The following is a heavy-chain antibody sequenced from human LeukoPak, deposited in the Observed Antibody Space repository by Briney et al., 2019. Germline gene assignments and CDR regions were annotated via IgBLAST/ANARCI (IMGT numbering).Heavy chain of an antibody. CDR2: IYSGGST. CDR3: ARRVYDRSGYYVELLDY. D-gene: IGHD3-22*01. V-gene: IGHV3-66*01. CDR1: EFSVGSNY. Sequence: GGSLRLSCAASEFSVGSNYMTWVRQAPGKGLEWVSLIYSGGSTYYADSVKGRFTISRDNSKNTLYLQMNSLRAEDTAVYYCARRVYDRSGYYVELLDYWGRGTLVTVSS. J-gene: IGHJ4*02.